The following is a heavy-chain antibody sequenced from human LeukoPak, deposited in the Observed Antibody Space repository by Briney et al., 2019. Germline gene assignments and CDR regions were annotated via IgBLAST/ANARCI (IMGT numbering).Heavy chain of an antibody. CDR2: TNGDLTNT. CDR3: ARAMPHDNWFNP. J-gene: IGHJ5*02. Sequence: GGSLRLSCAASGFTFTDYWMHWVRQVAGKGLVWVSRTNGDLTNTTYADSVKGRFTISRDNAKNTLYLQMNSLRAEDTAVYYCARAMPHDNWFNPWGQGSLVTVSS. D-gene: IGHD2-2*01. V-gene: IGHV3-74*03. CDR1: GFTFTDYW.